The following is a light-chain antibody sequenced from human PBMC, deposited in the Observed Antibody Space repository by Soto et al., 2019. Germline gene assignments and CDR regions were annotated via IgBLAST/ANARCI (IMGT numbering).Light chain of an antibody. CDR3: CSHAGTVL. CDR2: DNN. Sequence: QSVLTQPPSVSAAPGQKVTISCSGSSSNIGNNYVSWYQQLPGTAPKLLIYDNNKRPSGIPDRFSGSKSGTSATLGITGLQTGDEADYYCCSHAGTVLFGGGTKLTVL. CDR1: SSNIGNNY. V-gene: IGLV1-51*01. J-gene: IGLJ2*01.